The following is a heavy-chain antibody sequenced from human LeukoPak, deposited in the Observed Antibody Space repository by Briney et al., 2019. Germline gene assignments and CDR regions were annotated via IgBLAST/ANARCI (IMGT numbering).Heavy chain of an antibody. CDR3: AKDMVITPDFDY. J-gene: IGHJ4*02. D-gene: IGHD3-22*01. CDR1: GFTFSSYA. Sequence: PGGCLRLSCAASGFTFSSYAMSWVRQAPGKGLEWVSAISGSGGSTYYADSVKGRFTISRDNSKNTLYLQMNSLRAEDTAVYYCAKDMVITPDFDYWGQGTLVTVSS. CDR2: ISGSGGST. V-gene: IGHV3-23*01.